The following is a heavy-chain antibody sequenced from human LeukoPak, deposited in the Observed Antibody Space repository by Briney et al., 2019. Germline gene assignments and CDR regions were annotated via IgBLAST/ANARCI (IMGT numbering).Heavy chain of an antibody. CDR3: ARDRTGFGYSAFDI. D-gene: IGHD3-22*01. J-gene: IGHJ3*02. CDR2: ISSSSSYI. CDR1: GFTFSSYS. V-gene: IGHV3-21*01. Sequence: PGGPLRLSCAASGFTFSSYSMNWVRQAPGKGLEWVSSISSSSSYIYYADSVKGRFTISRDNAKNSLYLQMNSLRAEDTAVYYCARDRTGFGYSAFDIWGQGTMVTVSS.